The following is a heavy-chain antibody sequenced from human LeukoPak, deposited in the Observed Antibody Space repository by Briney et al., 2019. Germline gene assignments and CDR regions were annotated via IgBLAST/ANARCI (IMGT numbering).Heavy chain of an antibody. CDR1: GGSISSYY. D-gene: IGHD6-19*01. J-gene: IGHJ4*02. CDR3: ARTDRYSSGWHFDY. CDR2: IYYSGST. Sequence: PSETLSLTCTVSGGSISSYYWSWIRQPPGKGLEWIGYIYYSGSTNYNPSLKSRVTISVDTSKNQFSLKLSSVTAADTAVYYCARTDRYSSGWHFDYWGQGTLVTVSS. V-gene: IGHV4-59*01.